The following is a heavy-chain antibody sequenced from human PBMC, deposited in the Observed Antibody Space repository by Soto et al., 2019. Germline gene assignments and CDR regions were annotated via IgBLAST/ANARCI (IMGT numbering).Heavy chain of an antibody. CDR3: ARGQTASGWYSYYYYMDV. J-gene: IGHJ6*03. CDR1: GDSVSSNSAA. CDR2: TYYRSKWYN. D-gene: IGHD6-19*01. V-gene: IGHV6-1*01. Sequence: SQTLSLTCVISGDSVSSNSAAWNWIRQSPSRGLEWLGRTYYRSKWYNDYAVSVKSRITINPDTSKNQFSLQLNSVTPEDTAVYYCARGQTASGWYSYYYYMDVWGKGTTVTV.